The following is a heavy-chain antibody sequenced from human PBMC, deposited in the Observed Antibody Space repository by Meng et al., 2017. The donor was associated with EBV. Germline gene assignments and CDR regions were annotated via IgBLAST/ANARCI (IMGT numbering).Heavy chain of an antibody. Sequence: GQLQESGAEVKTAGSSVNVSCRPSGGTFRSDAVSWVRQAPGQGLEWMGGLIPMSGAPHYAQKFQDRVTIIADESTSTHSMELNNLRFEDTAMYYCASESGRGFTPDYWGQGTLVTVSS. V-gene: IGHV1-69*01. CDR3: ASESGRGFTPDY. J-gene: IGHJ4*02. D-gene: IGHD3-10*01. CDR1: GGTFRSDA. CDR2: LIPMSGAP.